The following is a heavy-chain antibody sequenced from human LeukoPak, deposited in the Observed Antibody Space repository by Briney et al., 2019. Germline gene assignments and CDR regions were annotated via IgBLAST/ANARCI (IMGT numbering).Heavy chain of an antibody. V-gene: IGHV3-23*01. CDR3: AKDRSIGTYYTFDH. D-gene: IGHD1-26*01. Sequence: GGSLRLSCAASGFTFTNYAMSWVRQAPGKGLEWVATISGSGVMTYYADSVKGRFTVSGDNSKNTLYLQMSSLTAADTAVYYCAKDRSIGTYYTFDHWGQGTLVTVSS. CDR1: GFTFTNYA. J-gene: IGHJ4*02. CDR2: ISGSGVMT.